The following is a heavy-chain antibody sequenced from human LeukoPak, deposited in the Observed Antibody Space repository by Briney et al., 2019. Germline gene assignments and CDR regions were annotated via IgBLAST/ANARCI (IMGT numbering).Heavy chain of an antibody. J-gene: IGHJ4*02. V-gene: IGHV3-66*01. D-gene: IGHD6-25*01. Sequence: GGSLRLSRAASGFTVSSNYMSWVRQAPGKGLEWVSVIYSGGSTYYADSVKGRFTISRDNSKNTLYLQMNSLRAEDTAVYYCARDQGGDSSGDYWGQGTLVTVFS. CDR2: IYSGGST. CDR1: GFTVSSNY. CDR3: ARDQGGDSSGDY.